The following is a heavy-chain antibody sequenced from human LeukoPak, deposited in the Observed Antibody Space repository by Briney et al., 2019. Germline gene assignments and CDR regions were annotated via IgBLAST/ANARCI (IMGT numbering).Heavy chain of an antibody. CDR3: AREGGVNYYDLDYFDY. CDR2: ISSSGGAI. CDR1: GFTFSTYE. D-gene: IGHD3-22*01. Sequence: GGSLRLSCVGSGFTFSTYEMTWGRQAPGKGLEWVPYISSSGGAIYYADSVKGRFTISRDNAKNSLYLQMNSLRAEDTAVYYCAREGGVNYYDLDYFDYWGQGTLITVSS. V-gene: IGHV3-48*03. J-gene: IGHJ4*02.